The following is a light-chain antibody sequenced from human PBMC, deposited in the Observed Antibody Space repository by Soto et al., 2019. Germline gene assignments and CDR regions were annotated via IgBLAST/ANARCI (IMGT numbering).Light chain of an antibody. J-gene: IGKJ4*01. CDR2: DAS. Sequence: EIVLTQSPATLSLSPGERATLSCRASQSVSSYLAWYQQKPGQAPRLLIYDASNRATGIPARFSGSGSGTDFTLTISSLEPGDFAVYYCQQRRNWTFGGGTKVEIK. V-gene: IGKV3-11*01. CDR1: QSVSSY. CDR3: QQRRNWT.